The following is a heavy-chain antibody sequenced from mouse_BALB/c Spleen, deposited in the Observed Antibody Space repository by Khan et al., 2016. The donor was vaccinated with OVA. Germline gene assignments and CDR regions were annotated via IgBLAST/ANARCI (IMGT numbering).Heavy chain of an antibody. Sequence: EVQLQESGPGLVKPSQSLSLTCSVTGYSITSGYYRSWIRQFPGNRLEWMGYISYDGSNNYNPSLKNRISITRDTSKKQFFLKLNSVTTEDTATYYCASKSYGKGAYWGQGTLVTVSA. CDR3: ASKSYGKGAY. V-gene: IGHV3-6*02. CDR1: GYSITSGYY. J-gene: IGHJ3*01. CDR2: ISYDGSN. D-gene: IGHD2-1*01.